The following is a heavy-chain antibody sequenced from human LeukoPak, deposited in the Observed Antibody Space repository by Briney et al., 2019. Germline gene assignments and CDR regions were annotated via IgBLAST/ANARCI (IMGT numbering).Heavy chain of an antibody. CDR1: GFTFSSYA. CDR2: IGGSGGST. V-gene: IGHV3-23*01. Sequence: GGSLRLSCAASGFTFSSYAMSWVRQAPGKGLEWVSAIGGSGGSTYYADSVKGRFTISRDNAKNSLYLQMNSLRAEDTAVYYCARTGIAVAYYYWGQGTLVTVSS. J-gene: IGHJ4*02. D-gene: IGHD6-19*01. CDR3: ARTGIAVAYYY.